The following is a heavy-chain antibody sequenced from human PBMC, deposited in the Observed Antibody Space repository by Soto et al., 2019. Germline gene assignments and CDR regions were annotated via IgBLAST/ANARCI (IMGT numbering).Heavy chain of an antibody. CDR3: AGGATGRAPFQH. D-gene: IGHD6-13*01. Sequence: GGSLRLSCAASGFTFSDHFMDWVRQAPGKGLEWVGRSRNKANSYTTEYAASVKGRFTISRDDSKNSLYLQMSSLKTEDTAVYYCAGGATGRAPFQHWGQGALVTVSS. CDR1: GFTFSDHF. J-gene: IGHJ1*01. CDR2: SRNKANSYTT. V-gene: IGHV3-72*01.